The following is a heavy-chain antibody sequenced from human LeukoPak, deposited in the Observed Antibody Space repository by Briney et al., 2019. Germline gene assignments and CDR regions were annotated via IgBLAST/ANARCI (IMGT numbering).Heavy chain of an antibody. D-gene: IGHD3-16*01. CDR3: VCLGLGGLSLD. CDR1: GFTFSSYW. Sequence: GGSLRLSCAASGFTFSSYWMSWVRQAPGKGLEWVANIKQDGSEKYYVDSVKGRFTISRDNAKNTLYLQMNSLRVEDTAVYYCVCLGLGGLSLDWGQGTLVTVSS. J-gene: IGHJ4*02. V-gene: IGHV3-7*01. CDR2: IKQDGSEK.